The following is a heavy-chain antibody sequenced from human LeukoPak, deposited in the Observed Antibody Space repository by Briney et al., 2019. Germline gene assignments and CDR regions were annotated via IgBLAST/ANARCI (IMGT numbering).Heavy chain of an antibody. D-gene: IGHD1-26*01. J-gene: IGHJ4*02. CDR2: IWYDGSNK. V-gene: IGHV3-33*08. CDR1: GFTVSSNY. Sequence: GGSLRLSCAAAGFTVSSNYMSWVRQAPGKGLEWVAVIWYDGSNKYFADSVKGRFTISRDNSKNTLYLQMNSLRAEDTAVYYCARAIGWDWGQGTLVTVSS. CDR3: ARAIGWD.